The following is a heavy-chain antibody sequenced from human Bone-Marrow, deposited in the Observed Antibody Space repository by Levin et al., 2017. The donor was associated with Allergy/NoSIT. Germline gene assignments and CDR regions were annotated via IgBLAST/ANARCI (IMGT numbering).Heavy chain of an antibody. J-gene: IGHJ4*02. CDR2: IYYSGST. Sequence: SPTLSLPCTVSGGSISSGGYYWSWIRQHPGKGLEWIGYIYYSGSTYYNPSLKSRVTISVDTSKNQFSLKLSSVTAADTAVYYCARDSGSTSWGKIDYWGQGTLVTVSS. CDR3: ARDSGSTSWGKIDY. CDR1: GGSISSGGYY. V-gene: IGHV4-31*03. D-gene: IGHD2-2*01.